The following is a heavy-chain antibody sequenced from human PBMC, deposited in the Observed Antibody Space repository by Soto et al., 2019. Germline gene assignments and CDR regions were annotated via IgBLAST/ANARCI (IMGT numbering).Heavy chain of an antibody. CDR2: IIPIFGTA. Sequence: ASVKVSCKASGGTFSSYAISWVRQAPGQGLEWMGGIIPIFGTANYAQKFQGRVTITADESTSTAYMELSGLNSDDTAVYYCATPTPLRGAMITNINFDFWGQGTPVTVSS. V-gene: IGHV1-69*13. CDR1: GGTFSSYA. CDR3: ATPTPLRGAMITNINFDF. D-gene: IGHD3-10*01. J-gene: IGHJ4*02.